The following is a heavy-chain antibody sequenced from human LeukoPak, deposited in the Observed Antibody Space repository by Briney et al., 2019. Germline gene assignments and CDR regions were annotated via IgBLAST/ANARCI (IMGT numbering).Heavy chain of an antibody. J-gene: IGHJ3*02. Sequence: SETLSLTCSVSGDSISMYYWNWIRQSPGKGLEWIGYIYYSGSTNYNPSLKSRVTISVDTSKNQFSLKLSSVTAADTAVYYCARYSSEIYYGSNSLYAFDIWGQGTMVTVSS. CDR2: IYYSGST. CDR3: ARYSSEIYYGSNSLYAFDI. D-gene: IGHD4-23*01. CDR1: GDSISMYY. V-gene: IGHV4-59*01.